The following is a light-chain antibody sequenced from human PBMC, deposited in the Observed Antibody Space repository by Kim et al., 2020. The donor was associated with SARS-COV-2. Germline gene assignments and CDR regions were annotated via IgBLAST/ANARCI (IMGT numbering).Light chain of an antibody. CDR3: QVWDSVTNHRV. Sequence: APGEPATITCEGDNIGRKSVHWYQQKPAQAPVLVISYDSDRPSGIPERFSGSNSGNPATLTISRVNAGDEADYFCQVWDSVTNHRVFGGGTQLTVL. CDR2: YDS. CDR1: NIGRKS. J-gene: IGLJ3*02. V-gene: IGLV3-21*01.